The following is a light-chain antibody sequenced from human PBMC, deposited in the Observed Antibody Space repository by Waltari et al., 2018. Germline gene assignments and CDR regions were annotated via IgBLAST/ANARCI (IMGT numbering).Light chain of an antibody. CDR3: QQSDSNPRT. CDR2: AAS. J-gene: IGKJ3*01. V-gene: IGKV1-39*01. Sequence: DIQMTQSPSSLSASVGDRVTITCRASQSIRYNLNWYQQKPGKPPNLLIYAASTLQSGVPSRFSGSGSGTEFTLTIRSLQPEDFATYYCQQSDSNPRTFGPGTNVDI. CDR1: QSIRYN.